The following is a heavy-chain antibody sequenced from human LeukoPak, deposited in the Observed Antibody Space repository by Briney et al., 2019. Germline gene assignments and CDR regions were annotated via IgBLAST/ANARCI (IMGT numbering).Heavy chain of an antibody. J-gene: IGHJ3*01. CDR3: ARGYGSGKV. CDR2: ISSSSSYI. D-gene: IGHD3-10*01. Sequence: GVSLRLSCVSSGFTIGTAWMSWVRQAPGKGLEWVSSISSSSSYIYYADSVKGRFTISRDNAKNSLYLQMNSLRAEDTAVYYCARGYGSGKVWGQGTMVTVSS. CDR1: GFTIGTAW. V-gene: IGHV3-21*01.